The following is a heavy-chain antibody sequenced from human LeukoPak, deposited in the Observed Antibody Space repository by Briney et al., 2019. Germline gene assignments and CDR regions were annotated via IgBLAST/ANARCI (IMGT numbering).Heavy chain of an antibody. CDR1: GFTFSSYE. J-gene: IGHJ3*02. V-gene: IGHV3-48*03. D-gene: IGHD6-6*01. CDR2: ISSSGSTI. Sequence: PGGSLRLSCAASGFTFSSYEMNWVRQAPGKGLEWVSYISSSGSTIYYADSVKGRFTISRDNAKNSLYLQMNSLRAEDTAVYYCARADSSSKDAFDIWGQGTMVTVSS. CDR3: ARADSSSKDAFDI.